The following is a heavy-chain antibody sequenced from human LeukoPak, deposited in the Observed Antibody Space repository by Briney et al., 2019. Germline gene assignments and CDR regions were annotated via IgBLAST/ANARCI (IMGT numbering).Heavy chain of an antibody. V-gene: IGHV3-11*04. CDR2: ITSSGTTR. CDR3: ARGPYTNGHYFDY. CDR1: GFTFNDYY. D-gene: IGHD6-19*01. J-gene: IGHJ4*02. Sequence: NPGGSLRLSCAASGFTFNDYYMSWIRQAPGKGLEWVSYITSSGTTRYYADSVKGRFTISRDNARNSLYLQMNSLRAEDTAVYYCARGPYTNGHYFDYWGQGTLATVSS.